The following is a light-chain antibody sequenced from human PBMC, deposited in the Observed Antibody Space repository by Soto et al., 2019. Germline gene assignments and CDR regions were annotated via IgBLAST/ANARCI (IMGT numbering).Light chain of an antibody. CDR2: DAT. Sequence: QAVVTQEPSLTVSQGGTVTLTCGSRPGAVTSYRYPHSQQQRLGEAPRTLSYDATGKPAWTPVRFAGSPLVDKAALHLSGAQPKDEAEYYCLLFFSGAPVCGLGTMVSV. CDR1: PGAVTSYRY. J-gene: IGLJ1*01. CDR3: LLFFSGAPV. V-gene: IGLV7-46*01.